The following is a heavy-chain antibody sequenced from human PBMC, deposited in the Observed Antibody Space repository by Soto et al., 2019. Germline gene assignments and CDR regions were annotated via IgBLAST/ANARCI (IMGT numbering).Heavy chain of an antibody. CDR3: ARELWGGAARRQRAFDI. CDR2: INSDGSST. Sequence: PVGSLRLSCAASGFTFSSYWMHWVRQAPGKGLVWVSRINSDGSSTSYADSVKGRFTISRDNAKNTLYLQMNSLRAEDTAVYYCARELWGGAARRQRAFDIWGQGTMVTVSS. J-gene: IGHJ3*02. V-gene: IGHV3-74*01. CDR1: GFTFSSYW. D-gene: IGHD6-6*01.